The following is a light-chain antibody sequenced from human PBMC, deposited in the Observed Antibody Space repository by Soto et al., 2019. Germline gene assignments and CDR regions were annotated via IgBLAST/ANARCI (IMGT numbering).Light chain of an antibody. V-gene: IGLV1-40*01. Sequence: QSVLAQVPSVYGAPGQRVTISCTGSSSNIGAGYDVHWYQKVPGTAPKLLIYGNNNRPSGVPDRFSGSKSGTSASLAITGLQAEDEADYYCQSYDSSLSAPYVFGTGTKVTVL. CDR2: GNN. J-gene: IGLJ1*01. CDR3: QSYDSSLSAPYV. CDR1: SSNIGAGYD.